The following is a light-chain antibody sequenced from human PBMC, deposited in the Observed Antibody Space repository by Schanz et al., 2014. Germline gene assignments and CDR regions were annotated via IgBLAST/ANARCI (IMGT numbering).Light chain of an antibody. J-gene: IGKJ1*01. Sequence: EVVLTQSPATLSLSPGERATLSCRASQSVSSSYLAWYQQKPGQAPSLLIYDASNRATGIPARFSGSGSGTDFTLTISSLEPEDFVVYYCQHRRTFGQGTKVEI. CDR3: QHRRT. V-gene: IGKV3-11*01. CDR1: QSVSSSY. CDR2: DAS.